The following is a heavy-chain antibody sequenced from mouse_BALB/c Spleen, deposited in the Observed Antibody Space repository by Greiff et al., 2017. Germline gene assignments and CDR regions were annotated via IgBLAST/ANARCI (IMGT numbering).Heavy chain of an antibody. CDR1: GFTFSSYA. J-gene: IGHJ2*01. Sequence: EVMLVESGGGLVKPGGSLKLSCAASGFTFSSYAMSWVRQTPEKRLEWVASISSGGSTYYPDSVKGRFTISRDNARNILYLQMSSLRSEDTAMYYCARGGDYYGSSYFDYWGQGTTLTVSS. CDR2: ISSGGST. V-gene: IGHV5-6-5*01. D-gene: IGHD1-1*01. CDR3: ARGGDYYGSSYFDY.